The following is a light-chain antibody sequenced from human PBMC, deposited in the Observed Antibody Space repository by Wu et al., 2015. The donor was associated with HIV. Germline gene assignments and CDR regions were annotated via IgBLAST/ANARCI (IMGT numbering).Light chain of an antibody. CDR1: QSVSSY. V-gene: IGKV3-11*01. J-gene: IGKJ1*01. CDR3: QQYNNWPQT. CDR2: DAS. Sequence: EIVLTQSPDTLSLSPGERATLSCRASQSVSSYLAWYQHKPGQAPRLLIYDASDRATGISARFSGSGSGTEFTLTISSLEPEDFAVYYCQQYNNWPQTFGQGTKVEIK.